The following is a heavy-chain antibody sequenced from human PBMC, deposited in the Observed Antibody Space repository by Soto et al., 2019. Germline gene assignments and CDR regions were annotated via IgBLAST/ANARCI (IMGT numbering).Heavy chain of an antibody. CDR1: GYTFTGYY. V-gene: IGHV1-2*04. D-gene: IGHD2-15*01. CDR2: INPNSGGT. CDR3: ARDLCSGGSCYSPNFDY. Sequence: ASVKVSCKASGYTFTGYYMHWVRQAPGQGLEWMGWINPNSGGTNYAQKFQGWVTMTRDTSISTAYMELSRLRSDDTAVYYCARDLCSGGSCYSPNFDYWGQGTLVTVSS. J-gene: IGHJ4*02.